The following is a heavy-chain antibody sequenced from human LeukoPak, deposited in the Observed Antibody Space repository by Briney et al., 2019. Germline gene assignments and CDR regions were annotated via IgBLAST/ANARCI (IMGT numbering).Heavy chain of an antibody. CDR2: INYSGST. D-gene: IGHD6-19*01. CDR1: GGSFSGYY. CDR3: ARGLVAVAGRGGYGY. J-gene: IGHJ4*02. Sequence: SETLSLTCAVYGGSFSGYYWSRIRQPPGKGLEWIGEINYSGSTNYNPSLKSRVTISVDTSKNQFSLKLSSVTAADTAVYYCARGLVAVAGRGGYGYWGQGTLVTVSS. V-gene: IGHV4-34*01.